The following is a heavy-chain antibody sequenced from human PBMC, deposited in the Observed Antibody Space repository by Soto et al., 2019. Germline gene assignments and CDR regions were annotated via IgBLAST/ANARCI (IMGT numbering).Heavy chain of an antibody. CDR2: ISGSGGNI. D-gene: IGHD2-15*01. CDR1: GFTFSHHS. CDR3: VKVSGYCTGGSCFSYFDH. Sequence: PGGSLRLSCSGSGFTFSHHSLYWVRQPPGKGLQCVSSISGSGGNIYYAESVKGRFTISRDNSKNTLYLQMTSLSSEDSAVYYCVKVSGYCTGGSCFSYFDHWGQGTPVTVSS. J-gene: IGHJ4*02. V-gene: IGHV3-64D*06.